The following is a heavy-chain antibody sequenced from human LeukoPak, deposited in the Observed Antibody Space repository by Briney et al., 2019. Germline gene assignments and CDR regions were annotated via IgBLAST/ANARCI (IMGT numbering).Heavy chain of an antibody. J-gene: IGHJ3*02. CDR1: GFTFSSYD. CDR2: TGTAGDT. Sequence: GGSLRLSCAASGFTFSSYDMHWVRQATGKGLEWVSATGTAGDTYYPGSVKGRFTISRENAKNSLYLQMNSLRAGDTAVYYCARGTGTTYDDAFDIWGQGTMVTVSS. D-gene: IGHD1-1*01. CDR3: ARGTGTTYDDAFDI. V-gene: IGHV3-13*01.